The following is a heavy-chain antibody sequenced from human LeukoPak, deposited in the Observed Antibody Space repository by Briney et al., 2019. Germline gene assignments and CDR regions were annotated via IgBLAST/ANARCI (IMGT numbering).Heavy chain of an antibody. D-gene: IGHD6-13*01. J-gene: IGHJ5*02. V-gene: IGHV4-34*01. CDR1: GGSFSGYY. CDR2: INHSGST. CDR3: ARVAAAGTGHNWFDP. Sequence: TSKTLSLTCAVYGGSFSGYYWSWIRQPPGKGLEWIGEINHSGSTNYNPSLKSRVTISVDTSKNQFSLKLSSVTAADTAVYYCARVAAAGTGHNWFDPWGQGTLVTVSS.